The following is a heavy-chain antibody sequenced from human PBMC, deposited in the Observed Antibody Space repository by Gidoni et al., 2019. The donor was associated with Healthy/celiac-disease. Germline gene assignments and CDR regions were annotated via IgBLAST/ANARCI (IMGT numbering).Heavy chain of an antibody. CDR3: ATKSTQWLVWY. CDR2: IYYSGST. Sequence: QLQLQESGPGLVKPSETLSLTCTVPGGSISSSSYYWGWIRQPPGKGLEWIGSIYYSGSTYYNPSLKSRVTISVDTSKNQFSLKLSSVTAADTAVYYCATKSTQWLVWYWGQGTLVTVSS. V-gene: IGHV4-39*01. J-gene: IGHJ4*02. CDR1: GGSISSSSYY. D-gene: IGHD6-19*01.